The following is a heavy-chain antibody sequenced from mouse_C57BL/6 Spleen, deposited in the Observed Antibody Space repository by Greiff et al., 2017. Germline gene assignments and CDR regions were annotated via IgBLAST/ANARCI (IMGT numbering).Heavy chain of an antibody. V-gene: IGHV1-50*01. Sequence: VQLQQPGAELVKPGASVKLSCKASGYTFTSYWMQWVKQRPGQGLEWIGEIDPSDSYTNYNQKFKGKATLTVDTSSSTAYMQLSSLTSEDSAVYYCARSPYYWGQGTTLTVSS. CDR2: IDPSDSYT. J-gene: IGHJ2*01. CDR3: ARSPYY. CDR1: GYTFTSYW.